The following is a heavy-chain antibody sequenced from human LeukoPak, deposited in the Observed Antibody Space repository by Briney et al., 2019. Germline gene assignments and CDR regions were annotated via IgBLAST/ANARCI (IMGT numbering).Heavy chain of an antibody. V-gene: IGHV1-18*01. CDR1: GYTFTSYG. J-gene: IGHJ4*02. D-gene: IGHD3-22*01. CDR2: ISAYNGNT. CDR3: ARNYYDSSGQGGYFDY. Sequence: ASVTVSCKASGYTFTSYGISWVRQAPGQGLEWMGWISAYNGNTNYAQKLQGRVTMTTDTSTSTAYMELRSLRSDDTAVYYCARNYYDSSGQGGYFDYWGQGTLVTVSS.